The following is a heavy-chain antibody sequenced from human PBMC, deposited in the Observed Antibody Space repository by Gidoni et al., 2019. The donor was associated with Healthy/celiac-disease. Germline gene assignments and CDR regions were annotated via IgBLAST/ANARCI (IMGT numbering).Heavy chain of an antibody. J-gene: IGHJ4*02. CDR2: IAYDGSNK. V-gene: IGHV3-30-3*01. CDR3: ARVGTQWLVQDSFDY. D-gene: IGHD6-19*01. Sequence: QVQLVESWGGVVQPGRSLRLSCAAPGFTFSSYAMHWVRQAPGKGLEWVAVIAYDGSNKYYADSVKGRFTISRDNSENTLYLQMNSRRAEDTAVYYCARVGTQWLVQDSFDYWGQGTLVTVSS. CDR1: GFTFSSYA.